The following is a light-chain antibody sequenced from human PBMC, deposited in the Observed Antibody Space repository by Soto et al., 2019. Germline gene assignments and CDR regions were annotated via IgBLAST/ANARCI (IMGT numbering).Light chain of an antibody. CDR1: SGHSNYA. Sequence: QPVLTQSPSASASLGASVKLTCTLSSGHSNYAIAWHQQQSEKGPRYLMKLNSDGSHSKGDGIPDRYSGSSSGAERYLTIASLQSEDEAVYYRHTWASGIVVFGGETKLTVL. CDR2: LNSDGSH. V-gene: IGLV4-69*01. CDR3: HTWASGIVV. J-gene: IGLJ2*01.